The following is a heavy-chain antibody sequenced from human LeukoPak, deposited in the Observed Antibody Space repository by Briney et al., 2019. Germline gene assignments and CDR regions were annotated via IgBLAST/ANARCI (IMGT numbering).Heavy chain of an antibody. CDR1: GGSISSGDYY. CDR2: IYYSGST. D-gene: IGHD3-10*01. J-gene: IGHJ4*02. CDR3: ATAPWDDYYGSGSYPDY. Sequence: SQTLPLTCTVSGGSISSGDYYWSWIRQPPGKGLEWIGYIYYSGSTYYNPSLKSRVTISVDTSKNQFSLKLSSVTAADTAVYYCATAPWDDYYGSGSYPDYWGQGTLVTVSS. V-gene: IGHV4-30-4*01.